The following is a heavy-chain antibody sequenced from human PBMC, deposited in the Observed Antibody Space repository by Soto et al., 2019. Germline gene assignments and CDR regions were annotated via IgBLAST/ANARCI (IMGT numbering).Heavy chain of an antibody. V-gene: IGHV4-34*01. CDR2: INHSGST. CDR3: ARGQDCSGGSCYSGWFDP. D-gene: IGHD2-15*01. J-gene: IGHJ5*02. CDR1: GGSFSGYY. Sequence: QVQLQQWGAGLLKPSETLSLTCAVYGGSFSGYYWSWIRQPPGKGLEWIGEINHSGSTNYNPSLKSRVTISVDTSKNQCSLKLSSVTAADTAVYYCARGQDCSGGSCYSGWFDPWGQGTLVTVSS.